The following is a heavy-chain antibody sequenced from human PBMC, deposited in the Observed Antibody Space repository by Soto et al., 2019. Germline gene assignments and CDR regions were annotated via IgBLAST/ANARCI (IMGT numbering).Heavy chain of an antibody. V-gene: IGHV4-59*08. J-gene: IGHJ6*03. D-gene: IGHD5-12*01. Sequence: QVQLQESGPGLVKPSETLSLTCTVSGGSVSSYYWSWIRQPPGKGLEWIGFNYHSGSTNDNPTLRGSVPISVGTAKKQSSLKLSSGTAADTAMYFCSRTVFSGFYRDGWGKGTTVTVSS. CDR3: SRTVFSGFYRDG. CDR2: NYHSGST. CDR1: GGSVSSYY.